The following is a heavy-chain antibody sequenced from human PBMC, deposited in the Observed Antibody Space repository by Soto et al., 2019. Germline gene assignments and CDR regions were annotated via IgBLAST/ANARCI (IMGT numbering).Heavy chain of an antibody. D-gene: IGHD3-10*01. V-gene: IGHV1-69*01. CDR1: GGTFSSYA. CDR3: ASGFGDPDAFDI. J-gene: IGHJ3*02. CDR2: IIPIFGTA. Sequence: QVQLVQSGAAVKKPGSSVKVSCKASGGTFSSYAISWVRQAPGQGLESMGGIIPIFGTANYEQKFQGRVTITADESTSTAYMELRSLRSEDTAVYYCASGFGDPDAFDIWGQGTMVTVSS.